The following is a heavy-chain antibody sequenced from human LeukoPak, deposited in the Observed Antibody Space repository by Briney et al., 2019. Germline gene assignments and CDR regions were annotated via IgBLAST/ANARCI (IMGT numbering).Heavy chain of an antibody. CDR3: AREFVLARTGYSYGYSYFDY. CDR1: GYTFTSYY. CDR2: INPSGGST. Sequence: ASVKVSCKASGYTFTSYYMHWVRQAPGQGLEWMGIINPSGGSTSYAQKFQGRVTMTRDTSTSTVYMELSSLRSEDTAVCYCAREFVLARTGYSYGYSYFDYWGQGTLVTVSS. D-gene: IGHD5-18*01. J-gene: IGHJ4*02. V-gene: IGHV1-46*01.